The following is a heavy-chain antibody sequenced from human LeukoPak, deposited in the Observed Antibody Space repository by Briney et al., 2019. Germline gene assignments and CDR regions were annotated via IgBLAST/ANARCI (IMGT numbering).Heavy chain of an antibody. V-gene: IGHV1-18*01. Sequence: ASVKVSCKASGYTYTRYGISWLRQAAGQGLECLGWINAYNVKTTYEQKLQGRGNMTTDTFTSTGYMELRSLRSEDTGVYYCARVGYSSGFFSSVYYYYGMDVWGQGTTVTVSS. J-gene: IGHJ6*02. D-gene: IGHD6-19*01. CDR3: ARVGYSSGFFSSVYYYYGMDV. CDR2: INAYNVKT. CDR1: GYTYTRYG.